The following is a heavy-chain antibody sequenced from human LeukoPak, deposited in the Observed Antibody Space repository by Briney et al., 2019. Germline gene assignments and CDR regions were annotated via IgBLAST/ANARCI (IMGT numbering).Heavy chain of an antibody. CDR2: IIPILGIA. V-gene: IGHV1-69*04. J-gene: IGHJ6*03. CDR1: GGTFSSYA. Sequence: SVKVSCKASGGTFSSYAISWVRQAPGQGLEWMGRIIPILGIANYAQKFQGRVTITADESTSTAYMGLSSLRSEDTAVYYCARDGYSYGYYYMDVWGKGTTVTVSS. CDR3: ARDGYSYGYYYMDV. D-gene: IGHD5-18*01.